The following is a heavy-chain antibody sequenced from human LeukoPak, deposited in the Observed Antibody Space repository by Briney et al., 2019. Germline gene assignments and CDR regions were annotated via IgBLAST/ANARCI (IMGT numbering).Heavy chain of an antibody. J-gene: IGHJ4*02. CDR2: ITSGSGSNV. Sequence: GGSLRLSCAASGFTFSSHAMSWVRQAPGKGLEWVSAITSGSGSNVYYTDSLKGRFTISRDNSKNTLCLQMSSLRAEDTAVYYCARHGSWSFDYWGQGTLVTVSA. CDR1: GFTFSSHA. V-gene: IGHV3-23*01. D-gene: IGHD6-13*01. CDR3: ARHGSWSFDY.